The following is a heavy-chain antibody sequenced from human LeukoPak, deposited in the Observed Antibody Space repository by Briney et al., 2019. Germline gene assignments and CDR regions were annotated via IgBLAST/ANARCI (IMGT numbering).Heavy chain of an antibody. CDR3: ARSRASEYYYDSSGYYY. Sequence: PGGSLRLSCAASGFTFSSYWMSWVRQAPGKGLEWVANIKQDGSEKYYVDSVKGRFTISRDNAKNSLYLQMDSLRAEDTAVYYCARSRASEYYYDSSGYYYWGQGTLVTVSS. CDR1: GFTFSSYW. J-gene: IGHJ4*02. CDR2: IKQDGSEK. D-gene: IGHD3-22*01. V-gene: IGHV3-7*01.